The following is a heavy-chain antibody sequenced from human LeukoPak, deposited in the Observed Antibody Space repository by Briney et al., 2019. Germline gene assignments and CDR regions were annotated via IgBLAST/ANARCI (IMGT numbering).Heavy chain of an antibody. CDR2: ISGSGGST. D-gene: IGHD3-10*01. V-gene: IGHV3-23*01. Sequence: GGSLRLSCAASGFTFSSYSMNWVRQAPGKGLEWVSAISGSGGSTYYADSVKGRFTISRDNSKNTLYLQMNSLRAEDTAVYYCAKVQGEKYYYGSGSYTYYYYGMDVWGQGTTVTVSS. J-gene: IGHJ6*02. CDR3: AKVQGEKYYYGSGSYTYYYYGMDV. CDR1: GFTFSSYS.